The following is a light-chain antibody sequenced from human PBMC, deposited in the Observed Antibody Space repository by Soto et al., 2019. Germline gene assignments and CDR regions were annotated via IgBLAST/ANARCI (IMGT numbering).Light chain of an antibody. CDR2: DVT. CDR3: SSYTISNTYV. J-gene: IGLJ1*01. V-gene: IGLV2-8*01. CDR1: DSDVGAYNF. Sequence: QSALTQPPSASGSPGQSVTISCTGTDSDVGAYNFVSWYQQQPGRAPRRIIYDVTQRPSGVPDRFSGSKSGNTASLTVSGLQAEDEADYYCSSYTISNTYVFGTGTKLTVL.